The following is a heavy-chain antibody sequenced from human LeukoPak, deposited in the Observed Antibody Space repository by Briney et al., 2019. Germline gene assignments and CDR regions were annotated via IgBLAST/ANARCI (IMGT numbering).Heavy chain of an antibody. CDR2: IYYSGST. J-gene: IGHJ4*02. D-gene: IGHD5-12*01. V-gene: IGHV4-30-4*01. CDR3: ARKVYNGYAPFDY. CDR1: SGSISSGDYY. Sequence: PSETLSLTCTVSSGSISSGDYYWSWIRQPPGKSLELIGYIYYSGSTYYNPSLKSRVTISVDTSKNQFSLKLSSVTAADTAVYYCARKVYNGYAPFDYWGQGTLVTVSS.